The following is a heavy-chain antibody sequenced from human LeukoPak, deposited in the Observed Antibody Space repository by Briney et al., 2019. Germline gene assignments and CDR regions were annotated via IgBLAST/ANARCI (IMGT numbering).Heavy chain of an antibody. CDR1: GFTFSSYS. D-gene: IGHD6-19*01. CDR2: ITASGTAM. CDR3: ARGGEGIAVYRDYFHY. V-gene: IGHV3-48*02. Sequence: GGSLRLSCAASGFTFSSYSMNWVRQAPGKGLEWVSHITASGTAMFYADSVKGRFTISRDNAKNSLYLQMNSLRDEDTAVYYCARGGEGIAVYRDYFHYWGQGTLVTVSS. J-gene: IGHJ4*02.